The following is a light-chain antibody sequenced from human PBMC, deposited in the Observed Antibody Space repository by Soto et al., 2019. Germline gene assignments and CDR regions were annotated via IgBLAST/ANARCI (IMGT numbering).Light chain of an antibody. CDR1: TSNIGSNT. Sequence: QSVLTQPPSASGTPGQRVTISCSGTTSNIGSNTVSWYHHLPATTPNLLIYSNDHRPSGVPARFSGSKSCTSASLAISGLQSEDEADYYCAIWDLTLSAWVFGGGTKLTVL. CDR3: AIWDLTLSAWV. V-gene: IGLV1-44*01. J-gene: IGLJ3*02. CDR2: SND.